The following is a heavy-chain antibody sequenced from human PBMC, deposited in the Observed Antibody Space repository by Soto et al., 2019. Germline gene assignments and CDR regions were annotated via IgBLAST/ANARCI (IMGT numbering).Heavy chain of an antibody. CDR2: IYYSGST. CDR3: ARSIDP. CDR1: GGSIDTYY. Sequence: PSETLSLTCTVSGGSIDTYYWSWIRQPPGKGLKWIGYIYYSGSTTYSPSLKSRVTISVDRSKNQFSLKLTSMTAADTAVYYCARSIDPWGQGTLVTVS. V-gene: IGHV4-59*08. J-gene: IGHJ5*02.